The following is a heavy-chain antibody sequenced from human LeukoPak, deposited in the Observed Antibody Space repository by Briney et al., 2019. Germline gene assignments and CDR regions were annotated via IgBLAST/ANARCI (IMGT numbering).Heavy chain of an antibody. CDR1: GFTFSSYG. V-gene: IGHV3-30*03. D-gene: IGHD2-21*01. CDR2: ISYDGSNK. Sequence: GGSLRLSCAASGFTFSSYGMHWVRQAPGKGLEWVAVISYDGSNKYYADSVKGRFTISRDNSKNTLYLQMNSLRAEDTAVYYCARSDHLVNAVSFGVVFDYWGQGTLVTVSP. CDR3: ARSDHLVNAVSFGVVFDY. J-gene: IGHJ4*02.